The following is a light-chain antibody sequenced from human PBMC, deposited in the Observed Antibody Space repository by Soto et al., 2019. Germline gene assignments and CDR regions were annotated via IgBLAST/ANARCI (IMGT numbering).Light chain of an antibody. Sequence: QSALTQPASVSGSPGQSITISCTGTSSDVGGYNYVSWYQQHPGKAPKLMIYDVSNRPSGVSNRFSGSKSGNTASLTISGLQAEDEADYHCSLYTSSSTNFGTGTKLTVL. J-gene: IGLJ1*01. V-gene: IGLV2-14*01. CDR2: DVS. CDR3: SLYTSSSTN. CDR1: SSDVGGYNY.